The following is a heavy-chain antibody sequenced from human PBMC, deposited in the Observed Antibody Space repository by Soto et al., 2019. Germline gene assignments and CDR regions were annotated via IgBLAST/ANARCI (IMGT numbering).Heavy chain of an antibody. J-gene: IGHJ4*02. CDR1: GFTYSNHV. D-gene: IGHD3-10*01. V-gene: IGHV3-21*01. CDR3: ARDPLWFGEIGYFDY. Sequence: GGSLRLSCAASGFTYSNHVMNWVCQAPGKGLEWVSSIDSSGNFIYYADSVKGRFTISRDNAKSSLYLQMTTLKAEDTAVYYCARDPLWFGEIGYFDYWGQGALVTVSS. CDR2: IDSSGNFI.